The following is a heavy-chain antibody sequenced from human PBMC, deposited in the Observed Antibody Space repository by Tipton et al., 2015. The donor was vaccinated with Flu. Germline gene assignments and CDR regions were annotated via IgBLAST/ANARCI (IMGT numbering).Heavy chain of an antibody. CDR1: GFSFSNSW. J-gene: IGHJ6*02. D-gene: IGHD5-24*01. CDR2: ISSGANSI. V-gene: IGHV3-48*03. Sequence: SLRLSCVASGFSFSNSWMNWVRQAPGKGLDWVSYISSGANSIYYADSVQGRFTITRDNAKKTLYLTMNSLRAEDTAVYYCARWLQDNNYGLDVWGQGTTVTVSS. CDR3: ARWLQDNNYGLDV.